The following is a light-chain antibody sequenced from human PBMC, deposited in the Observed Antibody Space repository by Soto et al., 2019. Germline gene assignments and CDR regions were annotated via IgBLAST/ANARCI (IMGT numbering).Light chain of an antibody. J-gene: IGKJ1*01. CDR2: GAS. V-gene: IGKV3-20*01. CDR3: QQYGSSPWT. Sequence: EIVLTQSPGTLSLSPGERATLSCKASQGVGSNYLAWYQQKPGQAPRPLIYGASSRATGIPDRFSGSGSGEDFTLPISSLEAEDCAVYYCQQYGSSPWTFGQGTTVEIK. CDR1: QGVGSNY.